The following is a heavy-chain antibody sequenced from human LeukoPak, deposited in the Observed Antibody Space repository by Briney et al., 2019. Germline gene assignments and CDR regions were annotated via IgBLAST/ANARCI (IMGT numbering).Heavy chain of an antibody. CDR2: IYYSGST. V-gene: IGHV4-39*01. Sequence: SETLSLTCTVSGGSIGSSSYYWGWIRQPPGKGLEWIGSIYYSGSTYYNPSLKSRVTISVDTSKNQFSLKLSSVTAADTAVYYCARSRWELLAFDIWGQGTMVTVFS. J-gene: IGHJ3*02. D-gene: IGHD1-26*01. CDR1: GGSIGSSSYY. CDR3: ARSRWELLAFDI.